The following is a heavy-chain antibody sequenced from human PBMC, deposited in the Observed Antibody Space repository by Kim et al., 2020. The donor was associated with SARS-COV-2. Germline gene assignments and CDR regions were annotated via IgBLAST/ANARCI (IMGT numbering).Heavy chain of an antibody. V-gene: IGHV3-15*01. D-gene: IGHD6-19*01. CDR2: IKSKTDGGTT. Sequence: GGSLRLSCAASGFTFSNAWMSWVRQAPGKGLEWVGRIKSKTDGGTTDYAAPVKGRFTISRDDSKNTLYLQMNSLKTEDTAVYYCTTDLGSSGWYLEDWFDPWGQGTLVTVSS. CDR1: GFTFSNAW. J-gene: IGHJ5*02. CDR3: TTDLGSSGWYLEDWFDP.